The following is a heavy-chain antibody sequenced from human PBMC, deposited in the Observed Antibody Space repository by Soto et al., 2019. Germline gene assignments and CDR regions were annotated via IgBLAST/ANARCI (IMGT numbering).Heavy chain of an antibody. CDR2: IYYSGST. V-gene: IGHV4-39*01. J-gene: IGHJ5*02. Sequence: SLTCTVSGGSISSSSYYWGWIRQPPGKGLEWIGSIYYSGSTYYNPSLKSRVTISVDTSKNQFSLKLSSVTAADTAVYYCARHQTPSSSWYADWFDPWGQGTLVTVSS. CDR1: GGSISSSSYY. CDR3: ARHQTPSSSWYADWFDP. D-gene: IGHD6-13*01.